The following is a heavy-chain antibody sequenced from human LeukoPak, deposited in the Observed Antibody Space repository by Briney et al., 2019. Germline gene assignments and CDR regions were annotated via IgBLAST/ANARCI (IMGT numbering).Heavy chain of an antibody. V-gene: IGHV3-33*06. Sequence: GGSLRLSCAASGFSISTYGMHWVRQAPGKGLEWVAVIWYDGNNKFYRDSVKGRFTISRDISENMLYLQMNSLRAEDTAVYYCAKDWGSSDWYNWFDPWGQGTLVTVSS. J-gene: IGHJ5*02. D-gene: IGHD6-19*01. CDR2: IWYDGNNK. CDR3: AKDWGSSDWYNWFDP. CDR1: GFSISTYG.